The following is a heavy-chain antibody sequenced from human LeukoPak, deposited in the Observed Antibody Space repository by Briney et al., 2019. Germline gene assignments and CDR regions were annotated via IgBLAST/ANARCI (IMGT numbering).Heavy chain of an antibody. CDR3: VREAECSGGRCCRGEFDD. J-gene: IGHJ4*02. CDR2: IWYDGSNT. D-gene: IGHD2-15*01. V-gene: IGHV3-33*01. CDR1: GFTFSTYA. Sequence: GRSLRLSCAASGFTFSTYAMHWVRQAPGKGLEWVAVIWYDGSNTYYVDSVSGRSIISSANSKNMLFLQMTSPRVEAAVLYFWVREAECSGGRCCRGEFDDWGQGSRVTVSS.